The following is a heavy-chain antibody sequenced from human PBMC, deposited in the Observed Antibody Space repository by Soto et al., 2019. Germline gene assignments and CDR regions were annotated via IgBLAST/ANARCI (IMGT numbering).Heavy chain of an antibody. D-gene: IGHD1-1*01. CDR3: AKDPPRRTSGYFFEY. CDR2: VSASGLNT. V-gene: IGHV3-23*01. Sequence: VQLLESGGKLVQPGGSLTLSCAASGFTFSTYAMAWVRQAPGKGLEWVSGVSASGLNTEYADPVKGRFYISRANSKNTVSLHMNSLRAEDTALYYSAKDPPRRTSGYFFEYWGQGTPVTVSS. J-gene: IGHJ4*02. CDR1: GFTFSTYA.